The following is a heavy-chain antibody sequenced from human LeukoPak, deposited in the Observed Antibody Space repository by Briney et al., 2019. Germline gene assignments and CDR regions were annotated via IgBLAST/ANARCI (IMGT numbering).Heavy chain of an antibody. CDR1: GFTFSSYA. CDR3: ARDAGWGRLDS. J-gene: IGHJ4*02. D-gene: IGHD3-16*01. V-gene: IGHV3-74*01. CDR2: LASDETNK. Sequence: GGSLRLSCAASGFTFSSYAMIWVRQAPGKGLMWVSRLASDETNKIYADSVKGRFTISRDNAKNTLYLQMNSLRVEDTGIYYCARDAGWGRLDSWGQGALVTVSS.